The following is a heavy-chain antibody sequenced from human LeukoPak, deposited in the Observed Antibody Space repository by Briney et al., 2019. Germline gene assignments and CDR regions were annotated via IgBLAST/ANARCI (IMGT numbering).Heavy chain of an antibody. CDR1: GFTFSSYW. Sequence: GGSLRLSCAASGFTFSSYWMHWVRQAPGKGLVWVSRINTDGSSTSYADSVKGRFTISRDNAKNSLYLQMNSLGAEDTAVYYCARDPWDTPVPIDYWGQGTLVTVSS. CDR3: ARDPWDTPVPIDY. D-gene: IGHD5-18*01. CDR2: INTDGSST. V-gene: IGHV3-74*01. J-gene: IGHJ4*02.